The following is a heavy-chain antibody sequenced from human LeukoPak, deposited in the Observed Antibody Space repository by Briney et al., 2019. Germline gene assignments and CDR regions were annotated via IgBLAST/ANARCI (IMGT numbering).Heavy chain of an antibody. CDR3: VMNWGTGRTLDY. V-gene: IGHV4-34*01. CDR2: INHSGST. CDR1: GGSFSSYY. J-gene: IGHJ4*02. D-gene: IGHD7-27*01. Sequence: SETLSLTCAVYGGSFSSYYWTWIRQPPGKGLEWIGEINHSGSTNYNPSLKSRVTISVDTSKNQFSLKLGSVTAADTAVYYCVMNWGTGRTLDYWGQGTLVTVSS.